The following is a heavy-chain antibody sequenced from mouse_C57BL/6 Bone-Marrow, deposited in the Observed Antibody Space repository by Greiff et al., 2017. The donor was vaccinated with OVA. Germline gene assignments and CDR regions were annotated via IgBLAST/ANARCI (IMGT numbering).Heavy chain of an antibody. D-gene: IGHD1-1*01. CDR3: ARLRYYGSPYAMDY. CDR2: ISYSGST. V-gene: IGHV3-8*01. Sequence: DVQLVESGPGLAKPSQTLSLTCSVTGYSITSDYWNWLRKFPGNKLEYMGYISYSGSTYYNPSLKSRISITRDTSKNQYYLQLNSVTTEDTATYYCARLRYYGSPYAMDYWGQGTSVTVSS. J-gene: IGHJ4*01. CDR1: GYSITSDY.